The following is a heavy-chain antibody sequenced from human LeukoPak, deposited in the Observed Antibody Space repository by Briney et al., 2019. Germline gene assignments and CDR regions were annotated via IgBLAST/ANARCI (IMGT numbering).Heavy chain of an antibody. V-gene: IGHV6-1*01. CDR3: ARGGYSDSNFINWFDP. Sequence: SQTLSLTCAISGDSVSSNSAAWNWIRQSPSRGLEWLGRTYYRSKWYNDYAVSVKSRITINPDTSKNQFSLQLNSVTPEDTAVYYCARGGYSDSNFINWFDPWGQGTLVTVSS. CDR2: TYYRSKWYN. J-gene: IGHJ5*02. CDR1: GDSVSSNSAA. D-gene: IGHD6-13*01.